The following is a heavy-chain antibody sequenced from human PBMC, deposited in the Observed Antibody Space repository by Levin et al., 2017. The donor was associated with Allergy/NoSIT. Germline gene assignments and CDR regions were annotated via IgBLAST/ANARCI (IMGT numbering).Heavy chain of an antibody. CDR3: GRKARKLDS. J-gene: IGHJ4*02. CDR1: GSTFSAYY. V-gene: IGHV3-11*06. CDR2: ISPSSHDI. D-gene: IGHD5-24*01. Sequence: GGSLRLSCAASGSTFSAYYMTWIRQAPGKGLEYISYISPSSHDIIYADSVKGRFTVSRDNAENSLYLQMNSLRVEDTAVYYCGRKARKLDSWGRGTLVTVSS.